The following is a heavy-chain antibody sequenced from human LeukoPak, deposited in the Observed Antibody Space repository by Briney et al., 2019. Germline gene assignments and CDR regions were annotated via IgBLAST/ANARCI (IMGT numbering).Heavy chain of an antibody. Sequence: GSLRLSCAAPGFTFSSYWMHWVRQAPGKGLVWVSRINSDGRSTSYADSVRGRFTISRDNAKNTLYLQMNSLRAEDTAVYFCARDNSSGYDYWGQGTLVTVSS. V-gene: IGHV3-74*01. D-gene: IGHD6-19*01. CDR1: GFTFSSYW. J-gene: IGHJ4*02. CDR2: INSDGRST. CDR3: ARDNSSGYDY.